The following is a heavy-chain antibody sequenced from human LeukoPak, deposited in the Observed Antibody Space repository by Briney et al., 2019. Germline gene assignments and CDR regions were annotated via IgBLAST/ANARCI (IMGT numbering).Heavy chain of an antibody. V-gene: IGHV1-3*01. J-gene: IGHJ4*02. CDR1: GYDFTNYA. CDR3: ARGRGNSGYDWPYFDF. CDR2: INAGNGNT. D-gene: IGHD5-12*01. Sequence: ASVKVSCKASGYDFTNYAIHWVRQAPGQRLEWMGWINAGNGNTKYSQKFQGRVTLTRDTSANTDYMELSSLRSEDTAVYYCARGRGNSGYDWPYFDFWGQGTLVTVSS.